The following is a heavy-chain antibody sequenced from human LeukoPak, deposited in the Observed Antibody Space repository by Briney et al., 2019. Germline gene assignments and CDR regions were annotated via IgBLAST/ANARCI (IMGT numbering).Heavy chain of an antibody. Sequence: GGSLRLSCAASGFTFSDYYMSWVRQAPGKGLEWVSYISSSGNTKYYADSVKGRFTISRDNAKNSLYLQMNSLRAEDTAVYYCARDSRGGNYFDYWGQGTLVTVSS. CDR3: ARDSRGGNYFDY. CDR2: ISSSGNTK. V-gene: IGHV3-11*04. CDR1: GFTFSDYY. D-gene: IGHD2-15*01. J-gene: IGHJ4*02.